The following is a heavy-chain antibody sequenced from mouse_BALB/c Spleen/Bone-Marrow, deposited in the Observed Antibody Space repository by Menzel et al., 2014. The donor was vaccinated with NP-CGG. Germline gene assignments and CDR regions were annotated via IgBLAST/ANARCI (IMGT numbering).Heavy chain of an antibody. D-gene: IGHD2-4*01. Sequence: EVHLVESGGGLVQPGGSRKLSCAASGFTFSSFGMHWVRQAPEKGLEWVAYISNGGSTIYYADTVKGRFTISRDNPKNNLFLQMTSLRSEDTAMYYCARKGAMITHYYAMDYWGQGTSVTVSS. CDR1: GFTFSSFG. V-gene: IGHV5-17*02. CDR3: ARKGAMITHYYAMDY. J-gene: IGHJ4*01. CDR2: ISNGGSTI.